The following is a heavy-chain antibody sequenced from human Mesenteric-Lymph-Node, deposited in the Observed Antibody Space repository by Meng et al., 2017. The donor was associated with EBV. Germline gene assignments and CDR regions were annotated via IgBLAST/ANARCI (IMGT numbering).Heavy chain of an antibody. Sequence: QVQLVQSGAEVREPGASVKVSCKASGYRFGNYQIHWVRQAPGQGPEWMAVINPASGYTTYAQKFKGRVTMTSDTSTSTLYMDLSSLRPEDTAVYYCARDSYYASGTYWGYYDNWGQGTLVTVSS. D-gene: IGHD3-10*01. CDR1: GYRFGNYQ. CDR2: INPASGYT. CDR3: ARDSYYASGTYWGYYDN. J-gene: IGHJ4*02. V-gene: IGHV1-46*01.